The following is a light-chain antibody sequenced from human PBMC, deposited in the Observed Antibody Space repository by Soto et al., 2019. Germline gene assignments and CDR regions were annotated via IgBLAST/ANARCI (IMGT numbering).Light chain of an antibody. CDR1: TSDVGAYNY. CDR3: SSKTSSSSPFV. V-gene: IGLV2-14*01. Sequence: QSVLTQPASVSGSPGQSITISCTGSTSDVGAYNYVSWYKHHPGQAPQLMIYEVSNRPSGVSNRFSGSKSGNTASLTISGLQADDEGDYYCSSKTSSSSPFVFGTGTQV. CDR2: EVS. J-gene: IGLJ1*01.